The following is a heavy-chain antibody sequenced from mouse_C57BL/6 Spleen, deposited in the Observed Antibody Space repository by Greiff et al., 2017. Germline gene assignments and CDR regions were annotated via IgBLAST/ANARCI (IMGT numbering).Heavy chain of an antibody. D-gene: IGHD1-1*01. CDR1: GFTFSDYG. Sequence: EVMLVESGGGLVQPGGSLKLSCAASGFTFSDYGMAWVRQAPRKGPEWVAFISNLAYSIYYADTVTGRFTISRENAKNTLYLEMSSLRSQDTAMYYCARHGGGSSYWYFDVWGTGTTVTVSS. V-gene: IGHV5-15*01. CDR2: ISNLAYSI. CDR3: ARHGGGSSYWYFDV. J-gene: IGHJ1*03.